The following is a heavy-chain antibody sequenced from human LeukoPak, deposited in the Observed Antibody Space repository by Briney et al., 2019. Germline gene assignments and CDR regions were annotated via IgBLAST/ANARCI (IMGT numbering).Heavy chain of an antibody. CDR2: IYHSGST. CDR3: ARVVPAAWFDP. CDR1: GGSISSGGYY. D-gene: IGHD2-2*01. V-gene: IGHV4-30-2*01. J-gene: IGHJ5*02. Sequence: SETLSLTCTVSGGSISSGGYYWSWIRQPPGKGLEWIGYIYHSGSTYYNPSLKSRVTISVDRSKNQFSLKLSSVTAADTAVYYCARVVPAAWFDPWGQGTLVTVSS.